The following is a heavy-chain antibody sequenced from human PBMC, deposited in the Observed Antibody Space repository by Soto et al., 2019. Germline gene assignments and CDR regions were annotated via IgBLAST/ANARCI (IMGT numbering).Heavy chain of an antibody. D-gene: IGHD4-17*01. CDR2: VYYTGDT. CDR1: GGPARRHN. CDR3: VRQGIDYLHGLVDV. J-gene: IGHJ6*02. V-gene: IGHV4-59*08. Sequence: QVQLQQSGPRLVRPPETLSLTCPVPGGPARRHNWGWIRQPPGRGLEWIGYVYYTGDTAYNPSLRSRVSISADTSTNDTSLTLSSVTAADTAVYYCVRQGIDYLHGLVDVWGQGTTVSVSS.